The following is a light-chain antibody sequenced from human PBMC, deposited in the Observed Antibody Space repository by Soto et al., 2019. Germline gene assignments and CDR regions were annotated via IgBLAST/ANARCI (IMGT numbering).Light chain of an antibody. V-gene: IGLV2-23*03. J-gene: IGLJ2*01. Sequence: QSALTQPASVSGSPGQSITISCTGSSSDVGSYNLVSWYQHHPGKAPKVIIYEGSKRPSGVSNRFSGSKSGNTAALTISGLQAEDEANYYCCSYAGYSTFVIFGGGTKVTVL. CDR2: EGS. CDR1: SSDVGSYNL. CDR3: CSYAGYSTFVI.